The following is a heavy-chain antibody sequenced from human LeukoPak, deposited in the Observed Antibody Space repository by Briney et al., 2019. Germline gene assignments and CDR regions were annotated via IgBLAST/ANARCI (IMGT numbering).Heavy chain of an antibody. CDR3: AKKGSLVSPGNYFDY. CDR2: ISNSGEIT. V-gene: IGHV3-23*01. J-gene: IGHJ4*02. CDR1: GFTFSTYA. Sequence: GGSLRLSCAASGFTFSTYAMTWVRQAPGEGLEWVSGISNSGEITSYPDSVKGRFTISRDNSKNTLHLQMSSLRVEDTALYYCAKKGSLVSPGNYFDYWGQGTLLTVSS. D-gene: IGHD1-26*01.